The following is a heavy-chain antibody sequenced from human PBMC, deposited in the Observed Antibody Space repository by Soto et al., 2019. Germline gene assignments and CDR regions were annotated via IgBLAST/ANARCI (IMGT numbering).Heavy chain of an antibody. Sequence: QVQLVESGGGVVQPGRSLRLSCAASGFTFSNYGMHWVRQAPGKGLEWVAVIWSDGSTKYYADSVKGRFTISRDNSKSTLYLQMNSRRVEDTAVYYCASQWEVVFDSWGQGTLVTVSS. D-gene: IGHD1-26*01. CDR1: GFTFSNYG. J-gene: IGHJ4*02. CDR2: IWSDGSTK. V-gene: IGHV3-33*01. CDR3: ASQWEVVFDS.